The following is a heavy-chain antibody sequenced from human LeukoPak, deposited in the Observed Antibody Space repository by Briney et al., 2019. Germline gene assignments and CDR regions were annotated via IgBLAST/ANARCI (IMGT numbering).Heavy chain of an antibody. CDR3: ARRRGGFGEGEFDY. CDR1: GVSISGFY. J-gene: IGHJ4*02. Sequence: SETLSLTCTVSGVSISGFYWNWIRQPPRRGLDWVGYSHTGGSISSNPSLNRRVAFSMDTSKNQVSLRLNSVTATDTAVYYCARRRGGFGEGEFDYWGQGIPVTVST. V-gene: IGHV4-4*08. D-gene: IGHD3-10*01. CDR2: SHTGGSI.